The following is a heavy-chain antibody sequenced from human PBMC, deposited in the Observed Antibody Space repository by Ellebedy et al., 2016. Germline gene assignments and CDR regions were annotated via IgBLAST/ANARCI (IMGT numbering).Heavy chain of an antibody. Sequence: GESLKISXAASGFTFSSYGMHWVRQAPGKGLEWVAVIWYDGSNENYADSVKGRFTISRDNSKNTLYLQMNSLRADDTAVYYCARGGSRTSLHYYFYYYMDVWGEGTTVTVSS. CDR2: IWYDGSNE. CDR3: ARGGSRTSLHYYFYYYMDV. J-gene: IGHJ6*03. D-gene: IGHD2-2*01. V-gene: IGHV3-33*01. CDR1: GFTFSSYG.